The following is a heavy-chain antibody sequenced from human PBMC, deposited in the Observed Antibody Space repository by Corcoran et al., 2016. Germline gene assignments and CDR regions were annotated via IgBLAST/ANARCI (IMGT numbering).Heavy chain of an antibody. V-gene: IGHV1-3*01. J-gene: IGHJ4*02. D-gene: IGHD6-19*01. CDR3: SGADGIAVARYPAY. CDR1: GYTFTSYA. Sequence: QVQLVQSGAEVKKPGASVKVSCKASGYTFTSYAMHWVRQAPGQRLEWMGWINAGNGNTKYSQKFQGRVTITRDTSASTAYMELSSLRSEDTAVYYCSGADGIAVARYPAYCGQGTLFTISS. CDR2: INAGNGNT.